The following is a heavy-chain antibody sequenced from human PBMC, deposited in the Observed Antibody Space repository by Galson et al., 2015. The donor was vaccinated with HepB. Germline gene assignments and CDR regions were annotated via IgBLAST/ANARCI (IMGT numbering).Heavy chain of an antibody. J-gene: IGHJ4*02. CDR2: ISSSSSYT. D-gene: IGHD6-6*01. CDR3: ARDSKGWSIAALGQEYYFDY. Sequence: SLRLSCAASGFTFSDYYMSWIRQAPGKGLEWVSYISSSSSYTNYADSVKGRFTISRDNAKNSLYLQMNSLRAEDTAVYYCARDSKGWSIAALGQEYYFDYWGQGALVTVSS. CDR1: GFTFSDYY. V-gene: IGHV3-11*06.